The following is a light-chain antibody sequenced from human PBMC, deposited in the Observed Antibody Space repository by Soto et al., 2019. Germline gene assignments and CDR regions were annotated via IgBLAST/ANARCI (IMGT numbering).Light chain of an antibody. CDR2: DAS. Sequence: ILMTQSPATLSVSPGERVSRSWRASQSIYDKLAWYQQKPGQTPRLLIYDASTRATGISGSFSGSGSGTEFTLPISRLQSEEFAVYYCQQYQNLWTCGQGTKVDI. CDR1: QSIYDK. J-gene: IGKJ1*01. V-gene: IGKV3-15*01. CDR3: QQYQNLWT.